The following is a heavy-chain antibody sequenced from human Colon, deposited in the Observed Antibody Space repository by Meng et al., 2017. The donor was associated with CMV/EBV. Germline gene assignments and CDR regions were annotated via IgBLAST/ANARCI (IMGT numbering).Heavy chain of an antibody. CDR1: GYTFVNDN. D-gene: IGHD6-19*01. V-gene: IGHV1-8*03. Sequence: SCKTSGYTFVNDNINWVRQATGQGLEWMGRVNPKSGDTAYAENFQGRITVTKDTSTNTVYMDLNSLTTDDTAVYYCARHSSGWSNLDYWGQGALVTVSS. J-gene: IGHJ4*02. CDR2: VNPKSGDT. CDR3: ARHSSGWSNLDY.